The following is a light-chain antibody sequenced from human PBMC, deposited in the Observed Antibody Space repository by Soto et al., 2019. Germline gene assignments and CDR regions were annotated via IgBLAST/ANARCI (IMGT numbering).Light chain of an antibody. J-gene: IGLJ1*01. CDR3: LLSYTDEKV. V-gene: IGLV7-46*01. CDR2: DTS. Sequence: QAVVTQEPSLPVSPGGTVTLTCGSSTGAVTSGHYPYWFQQKPGQAPRTLIYDTSNKYSWTPARFSGSLLGGEAALTLSGAQPEDEADYYCLLSYTDEKVFGTGTKVTVL. CDR1: TGAVTSGHY.